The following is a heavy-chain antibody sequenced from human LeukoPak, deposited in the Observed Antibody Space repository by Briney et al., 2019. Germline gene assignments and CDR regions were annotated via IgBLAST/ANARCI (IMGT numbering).Heavy chain of an antibody. V-gene: IGHV1-46*01. CDR3: AGVRGGNWFDP. CDR1: GYTFTSYY. CDR2: INPSGGST. D-gene: IGHD1-26*01. Sequence: ASVKVSCKASGYTFTSYYMHWVRQAPGQGLEWMGIINPSGGSTSYAQKFQGRVTMTRDMSTSTVYMELSSLRSEDTAVYYCAGVRGGNWFDPWGQGTLVTVSS. J-gene: IGHJ5*02.